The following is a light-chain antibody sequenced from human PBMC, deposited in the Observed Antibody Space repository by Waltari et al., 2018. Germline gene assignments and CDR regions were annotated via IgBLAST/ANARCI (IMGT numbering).Light chain of an antibody. V-gene: IGKV3-20*01. Sequence: IVLTQSPGTLSLSPGERATLSCRASQSVSRALAWYQQNPGQAPRLLIYGASNRATGIPDRFSGSGSGTDFSLIINRLEPEDFAVYYCQHYVSLPVTFGQGTKVEIK. CDR1: QSVSRA. CDR2: GAS. CDR3: QHYVSLPVT. J-gene: IGKJ1*01.